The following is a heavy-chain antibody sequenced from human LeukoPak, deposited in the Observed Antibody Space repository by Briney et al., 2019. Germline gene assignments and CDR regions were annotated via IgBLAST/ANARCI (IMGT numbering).Heavy chain of an antibody. CDR3: ARGGRDHAFDV. CDR1: GFTFSTYW. CDR2: INSDGRDT. V-gene: IGHV3-74*01. D-gene: IGHD2-21*02. J-gene: IGHJ3*01. Sequence: GGSLRLSCVASGFTFSTYWMYWVRRGPGKGLVWVSRINSDGRDTIYADSVTGRFTISRDNAKNTLYLQVDSLGAEDTAVYYCARGGRDHAFDVWGQGTMVTVSS.